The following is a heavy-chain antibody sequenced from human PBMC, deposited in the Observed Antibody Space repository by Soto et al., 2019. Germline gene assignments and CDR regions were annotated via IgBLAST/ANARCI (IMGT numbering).Heavy chain of an antibody. CDR2: ISAYNGNT. D-gene: IGHD2-15*01. CDR1: GYTFTSYG. V-gene: IGHV1-18*01. Sequence: QVPLVQSGAEVKKPGASVKVSCKASGYTFTSYGISWVRQAPGQGLEWMGWISAYNGNTNYAQKLQGRVTMTTDTSTSTAYMELRSLRSDDTAVYYCARWEGYCSGGSCYSRGGFDYWGQGTLVTVSS. CDR3: ARWEGYCSGGSCYSRGGFDY. J-gene: IGHJ4*02.